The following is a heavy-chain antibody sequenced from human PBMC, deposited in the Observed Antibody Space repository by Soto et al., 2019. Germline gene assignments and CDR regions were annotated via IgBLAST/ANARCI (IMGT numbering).Heavy chain of an antibody. Sequence: QVQLVQSGAEVKKPGSSVKVSCKASGGTFSSYAISWVRQAPGQGLEWMGGIIPIFGTANYAQKFQGRVTITAYESTSTAYMELSSLRSEDTAVYYCARGGYYDSSGYYPGGAIFDYWGQGTLVTVSS. V-gene: IGHV1-69*01. CDR2: IIPIFGTA. CDR3: ARGGYYDSSGYYPGGAIFDY. CDR1: GGTFSSYA. D-gene: IGHD3-22*01. J-gene: IGHJ4*02.